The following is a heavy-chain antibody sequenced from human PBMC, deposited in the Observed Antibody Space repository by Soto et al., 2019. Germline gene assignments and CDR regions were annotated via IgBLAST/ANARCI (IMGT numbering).Heavy chain of an antibody. J-gene: IGHJ6*03. CDR3: ARHTGQYTAMVVYYYYYMDV. D-gene: IGHD5-18*01. CDR2: IYPGDSDT. CDR1: GYSFTSYW. V-gene: IGHV5-51*01. Sequence: PGESLKISCKGSGYSFTSYWIGWVRQMPGKGLEWMGIIYPGDSDTRYSPSFQGQVTISADKSISTASLKLSSVTAADTAVYYCARHTGQYTAMVVYYYYYMDVWGKGTTVTVSS.